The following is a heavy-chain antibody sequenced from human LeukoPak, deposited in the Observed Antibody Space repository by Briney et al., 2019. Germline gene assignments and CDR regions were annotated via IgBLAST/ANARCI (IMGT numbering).Heavy chain of an antibody. CDR2: IASSGTTT. CDR3: ALLAVASDFDY. Sequence: TGGSLRLSCAVSGFPFSVYEMNWVRQAPGKGLEWVSNIASSGTTTYYAESVKGRFSISRDNAKSSLDLQMNSLRVEDTAVYYCALLAVASDFDYWGQGALVTVSS. J-gene: IGHJ4*02. D-gene: IGHD6-19*01. V-gene: IGHV3-48*03. CDR1: GFPFSVYE.